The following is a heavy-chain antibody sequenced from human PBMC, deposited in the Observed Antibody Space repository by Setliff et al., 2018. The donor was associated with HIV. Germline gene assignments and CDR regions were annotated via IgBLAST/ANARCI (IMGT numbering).Heavy chain of an antibody. CDR2: IIPIFGTA. CDR3: ARLMHYYDSFWVLWRENYFDS. D-gene: IGHD3-22*01. J-gene: IGHJ4*01. Sequence: SVKVSCKASGGTFSSYAISWVRQAPGQGLEWMGGIIPIFGTANYAQKFQGRVTITADESTSTAYMELSSLRSEETAVYYCARLMHYYDSFWVLWRENYFDSWGRGTLVTVSS. V-gene: IGHV1-69*13. CDR1: GGTFSSYA.